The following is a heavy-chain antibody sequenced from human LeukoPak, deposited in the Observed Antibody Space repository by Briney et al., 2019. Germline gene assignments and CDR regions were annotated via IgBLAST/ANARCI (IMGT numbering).Heavy chain of an antibody. D-gene: IGHD3-16*01. V-gene: IGHV4-59*12. CDR1: GGSISSYY. CDR3: ARGSLRLGEFSFDY. CDR2: IYYSGST. Sequence: SETLSLTCTVSGGSISSYYWSWIRQPPGKGLEWIGYIYYSGSTNYNPSLKSRVTISVDTSKNQFSLKLSSVTAADTAVYYCARGSLRLGEFSFDYWGQGTLVTVSS. J-gene: IGHJ4*02.